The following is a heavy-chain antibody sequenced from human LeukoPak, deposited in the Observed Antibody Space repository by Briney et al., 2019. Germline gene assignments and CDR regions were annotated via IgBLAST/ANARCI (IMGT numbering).Heavy chain of an antibody. D-gene: IGHD6-13*01. CDR2: IYPGDSNT. CDR3: ARLISTAGLSYFDL. V-gene: IGHV5-51*01. CDR1: EYNFANYW. Sequence: GESLKISCKASEYNFANYWIGWVRQMPGRGLGWMGLIYPGDSNTRFSPSFQGQVTLSVHKSIKTAYLHWSSLKASDTPLYYCARLISTAGLSYFDLWGQGSLVTVSS. J-gene: IGHJ4*02.